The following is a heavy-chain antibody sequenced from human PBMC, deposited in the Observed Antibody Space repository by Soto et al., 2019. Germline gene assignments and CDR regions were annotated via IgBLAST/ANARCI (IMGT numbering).Heavy chain of an antibody. CDR1: GFTFSSYA. CDR3: AKRRGAGGHFDY. V-gene: IGHV3-23*01. D-gene: IGHD2-15*01. J-gene: IGHJ4*02. Sequence: DVQLLESGGGLVQPEGSLRLSCAASGFTFSSYAMGWVRQGPGKGLEWFAVVSIGGSTHYADSVRGRFTISRDNSTNTLSLQMNSLTAEDTAVYFCAKRRGAGGHFDYWGQGALVTVSS. CDR2: VSIGGST.